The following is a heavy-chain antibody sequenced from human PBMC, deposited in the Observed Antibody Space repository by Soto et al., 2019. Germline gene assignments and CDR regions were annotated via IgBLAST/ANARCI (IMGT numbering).Heavy chain of an antibody. D-gene: IGHD2-15*01. V-gene: IGHV4-34*01. CDR1: GGSFSGYY. CDR3: ARAYCSGGSCYKTIRMTFDL. CDR2: INHSGST. J-gene: IGHJ2*01. Sequence: QVQLQQWGAGLLKPSETLSLTCAVYGGSFSGYYWSWIRQPPGKGLEWIGEINHSGSTNYNPSLKGRATISLDPAKNQFSLKLISVTAADTAVYYGARAYCSGGSCYKTIRMTFDLWGRGTLVTVSS.